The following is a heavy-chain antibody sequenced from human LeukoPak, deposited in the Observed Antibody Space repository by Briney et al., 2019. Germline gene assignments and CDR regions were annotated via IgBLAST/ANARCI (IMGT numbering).Heavy chain of an antibody. J-gene: IGHJ1*01. CDR3: AAPYCSGGSCYIEYFQH. V-gene: IGHV3-7*01. CDR1: GFTFSDYW. Sequence: PGGSLRLSWAASGFTFSDYWMTWVRQAPGKGLEWLANIKTDGSEKYYVDSVKGRFTISRDNANNSLYLQMNSLRVEDTAVYFCAAPYCSGGSCYIEYFQHWGQGTLVTVSS. D-gene: IGHD2-15*01. CDR2: IKTDGSEK.